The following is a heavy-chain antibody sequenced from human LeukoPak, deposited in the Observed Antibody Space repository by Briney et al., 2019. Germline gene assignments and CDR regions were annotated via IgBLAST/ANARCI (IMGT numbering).Heavy chain of an antibody. J-gene: IGHJ4*02. CDR1: GYSISSGYY. CDR2: IYHSGST. CDR3: ARNSSSWYFDY. D-gene: IGHD6-13*01. V-gene: IGHV4-38-2*01. Sequence: SETLSLTCAVSGYSISSGYYWGWIQQPPGKGLEWIGSIYHSGSTHYNPSLKSRVTISVDTSKKQFSLKLSSVTAADTAVYYCARNSSSWYFDYWGQGTLVTVSS.